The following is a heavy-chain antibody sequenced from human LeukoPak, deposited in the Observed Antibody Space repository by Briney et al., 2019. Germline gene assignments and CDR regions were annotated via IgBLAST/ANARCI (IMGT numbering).Heavy chain of an antibody. Sequence: GGSLRLSCAASGLTFSSYAMHWVRQAPGKGLEWVAVISYDGSNKYYADSVKGRFTISRDNSKNTLYLQMNSLRAEDTAVYYCASGGGWVFFNWGQGTLVTVSS. CDR1: GLTFSSYA. J-gene: IGHJ4*02. CDR2: ISYDGSNK. V-gene: IGHV3-30-3*01. D-gene: IGHD6-19*01. CDR3: ASGGGWVFFN.